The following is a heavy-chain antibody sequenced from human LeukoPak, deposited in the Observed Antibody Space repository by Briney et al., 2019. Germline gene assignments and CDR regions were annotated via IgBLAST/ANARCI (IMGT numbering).Heavy chain of an antibody. CDR3: ARSTWWSAFDI. Sequence: SETLSLTCAVYGGSFSGYYWSWIRQPPGKGLEWIGEINHSGSTNYNPSLKSRVTISVDTSKNQFSLKLSSVTAADTAVYYCARSTWWSAFDIWGQGIMVTVSS. CDR1: GGSFSGYY. D-gene: IGHD2-15*01. V-gene: IGHV4-34*01. CDR2: INHSGST. J-gene: IGHJ3*02.